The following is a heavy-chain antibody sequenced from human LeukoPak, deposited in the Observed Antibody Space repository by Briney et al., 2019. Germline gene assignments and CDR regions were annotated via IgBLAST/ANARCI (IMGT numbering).Heavy chain of an antibody. V-gene: IGHV4-61*02. CDR1: GGSISSGSYY. CDR3: ARGREWELLSVFDY. D-gene: IGHD1-26*01. Sequence: SSETLSLTCTVSGGSISSGSYYWSWIRQPAGKGLEWIGRIYTSGSTNYSPSLRSRVTISVDTSKNQFSLKLSAVTAADTAVYYCARGREWELLSVFDYWGQGTLVTVSS. CDR2: IYTSGST. J-gene: IGHJ4*02.